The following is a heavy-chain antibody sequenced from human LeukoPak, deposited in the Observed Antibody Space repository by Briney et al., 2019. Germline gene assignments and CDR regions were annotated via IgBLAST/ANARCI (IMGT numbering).Heavy chain of an antibody. J-gene: IGHJ4*02. Sequence: SETLSLTCTVSGYSISSGYYWGWIRQSPGKGLEWIASFYNSGSTYYTPSLKSRVTISVDTSKNQFSLKLSSVTAADTAVYYCARDWGGPHTASDYWGQGTLVTVSS. V-gene: IGHV4-38-2*02. CDR2: FYNSGST. CDR1: GYSISSGYY. CDR3: ARDWGGPHTASDY. D-gene: IGHD2-21*01.